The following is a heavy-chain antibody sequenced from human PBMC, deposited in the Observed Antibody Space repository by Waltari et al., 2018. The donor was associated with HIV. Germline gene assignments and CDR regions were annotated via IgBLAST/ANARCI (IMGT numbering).Heavy chain of an antibody. CDR2: ISRDGSSK. D-gene: IGHD2-15*01. Sequence: QVQLVESGGGLVQPGGSLRLSCAASGFIFWDFAIHWVRQAPGKGLEWVAVISRDGSSKYYADSVQGRFTISRDNSKNSLHLHMNSLRPKDTAVYYCAREGIVAAPFDFWGLGTLVTVSS. V-gene: IGHV3-30*01. J-gene: IGHJ4*02. CDR3: AREGIVAAPFDF. CDR1: GFIFWDFA.